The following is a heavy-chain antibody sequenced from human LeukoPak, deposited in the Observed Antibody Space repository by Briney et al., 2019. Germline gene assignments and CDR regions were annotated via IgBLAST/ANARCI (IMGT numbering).Heavy chain of an antibody. CDR2: INSDGSST. CDR3: ASLTTSDFDY. J-gene: IGHJ4*02. D-gene: IGHD4-11*01. V-gene: IGHV3-74*01. Sequence: PGGSLRLSCAASGLTFSSHWMHWVRQAPGKGLVWVSRINSDGSSTSYADSVKGRFTISRDNAKNTLYLQMNSLRAEDTAVYYCASLTTSDFDYWGQGTLVTVSS. CDR1: GLTFSSHW.